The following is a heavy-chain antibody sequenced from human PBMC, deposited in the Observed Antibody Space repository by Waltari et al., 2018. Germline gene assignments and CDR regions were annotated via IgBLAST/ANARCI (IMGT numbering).Heavy chain of an antibody. V-gene: IGHV3-74*01. Sequence: EEQLVESGGALPDPGEPRGLSCEASGSPFSSTGLAGARQAHGKGLVWVSRISSDGSSTTYADSVKGRFTISRDNAKNTLYVQMNRLRAEDTAVYYCARVATKTYSSPVPGRPYYYGMDVWGQGTTVTVSS. CDR2: ISSDGSST. J-gene: IGHJ6*02. CDR1: GSPFSSTG. D-gene: IGHD3-22*01. CDR3: ARVATKTYSSPVPGRPYYYGMDV.